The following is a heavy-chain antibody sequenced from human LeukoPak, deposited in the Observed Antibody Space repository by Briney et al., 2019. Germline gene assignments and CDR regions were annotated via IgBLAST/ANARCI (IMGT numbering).Heavy chain of an antibody. D-gene: IGHD5-24*01. V-gene: IGHV3-7*03. CDR2: IKPDGSEK. J-gene: IGHJ4*02. CDR3: ARGQYTDGLSY. Sequence: GGSLRLSCAASGFFFDDYGMHWVRQAPGKGLEWVAIIKPDGSEKYYVDSVKGRFTISRDNAENSLFLQMNGLRPEDTAVFYCARGQYTDGLSYWGQGTLVTVSS. CDR1: GFFFDDYG.